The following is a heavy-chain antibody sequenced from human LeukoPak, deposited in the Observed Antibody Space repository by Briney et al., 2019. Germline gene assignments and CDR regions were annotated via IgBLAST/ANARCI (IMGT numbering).Heavy chain of an antibody. J-gene: IGHJ6*04. CDR1: GFIFSNYA. Sequence: GGSLRLSCAASGFIFSNYAMYWVRQAPDKGLEWVAVISHDGTDKDYSDSVKGRFTISRDNSKSTLYLQMNSLRPEDTAVYYCARGAPPDVWGKGTTVTVSS. CDR3: ARGAPPDV. CDR2: ISHDGTDK. V-gene: IGHV3-30*04.